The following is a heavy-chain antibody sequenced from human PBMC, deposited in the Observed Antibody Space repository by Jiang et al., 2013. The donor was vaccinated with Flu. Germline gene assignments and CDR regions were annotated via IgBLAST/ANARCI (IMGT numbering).Heavy chain of an antibody. CDR2: IYYSGST. V-gene: IGHV4-39*01. CDR3: ARLTDAVAGHYWYFDL. J-gene: IGHJ2*01. CDR1: GGSISSSSYY. Sequence: GLVKPSETLSLTCTVSGGSISSSSYYWGWIRQPPGKGLEWIGSIYYSGSTYYNPSLKSRVTISVDTSKNQFSLKLSSVTAADTAVYYCARLTDAVAGHYWYFDLWGRGTQVTVSS. D-gene: IGHD6-19*01.